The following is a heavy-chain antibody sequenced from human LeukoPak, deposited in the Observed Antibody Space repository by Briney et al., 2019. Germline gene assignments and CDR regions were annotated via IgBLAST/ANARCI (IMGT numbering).Heavy chain of an antibody. V-gene: IGHV4-4*07. CDR2: IYTSGST. CDR3: ARGGYSYGPYFD. D-gene: IGHD5-18*01. Sequence: SETLSLTCTGSGGSISSYYWSWIRQPAGKGLEWIGRIYTSGSTNYNPSLKSRVTMSVDTSKNPFSLKLSSVTAADTAVYYCARGGYSYGPYFDWGQGTLVTVSS. J-gene: IGHJ4*02. CDR1: GGSISSYY.